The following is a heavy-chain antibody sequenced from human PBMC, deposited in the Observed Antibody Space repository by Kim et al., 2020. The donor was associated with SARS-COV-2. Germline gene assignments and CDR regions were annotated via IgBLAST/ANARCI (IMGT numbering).Heavy chain of an antibody. J-gene: IGHJ6*02. CDR2: ISGSGGST. D-gene: IGHD2-2*02. Sequence: GGSLRLSCAASGFTFSSYAMSWVRQAPGKGLEWVSAISGSGGSTYYADSVKGRFTISRDNSKNTLYLQMNSLRAEDTAVYYCAKGPYCSSTSCYTGVGGVFFSYYYGMDVWGQGTTVTVSS. V-gene: IGHV3-23*01. CDR1: GFTFSSYA. CDR3: AKGPYCSSTSCYTGVGGVFFSYYYGMDV.